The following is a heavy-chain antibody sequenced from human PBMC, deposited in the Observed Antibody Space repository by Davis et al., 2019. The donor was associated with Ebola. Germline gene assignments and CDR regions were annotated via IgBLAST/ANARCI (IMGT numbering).Heavy chain of an antibody. V-gene: IGHV5-51*01. Sequence: GESLKISCKGSGYSFTSYWIGRVRQMPGKGLEWMGIIDPDDSDTRYSPSFQGQVTISADKSISTAYLQWSSLKASDTAMYYCARVGRYCSGGSCYSYPFDYWGQGTLVTVSS. CDR3: ARVGRYCSGGSCYSYPFDY. J-gene: IGHJ4*02. CDR2: IDPDDSDT. D-gene: IGHD2-15*01. CDR1: GYSFTSYW.